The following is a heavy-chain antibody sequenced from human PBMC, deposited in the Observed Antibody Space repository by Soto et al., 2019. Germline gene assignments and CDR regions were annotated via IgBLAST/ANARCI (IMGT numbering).Heavy chain of an antibody. CDR2: ISGSGGRT. D-gene: IGHD3-16*01. CDR3: AKGGYYSLFDI. J-gene: IGHJ3*02. V-gene: IGHV3-23*01. CDR1: GFPFSSYA. Sequence: GGPLRLCCVASGFPFSSYAMSWVRQTPGKGLEWVSGISGSGGRTYYADSVKGRFTISRDNSNNTLSLQMHILRVEDTAVYFCAKGGYYSLFDIWGQGTVVTVSS.